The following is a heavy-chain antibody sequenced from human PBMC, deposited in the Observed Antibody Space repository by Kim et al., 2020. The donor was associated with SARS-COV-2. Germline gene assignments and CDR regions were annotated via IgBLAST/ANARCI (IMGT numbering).Heavy chain of an antibody. V-gene: IGHV3-7*01. D-gene: IGHD2-15*01. CDR2: INQDGTER. Sequence: GGSLRLSCAASGFTYSNYWMSWFRQAPGKGLEWVANINQDGTERHSADPVKGRFTISRDNAMRSIFLQMNRLRIEDTAMYFCARDRAARCWGPGARVIVS. J-gene: IGHJ1*01. CDR1: GFTYSNYW. CDR3: ARDRAARC.